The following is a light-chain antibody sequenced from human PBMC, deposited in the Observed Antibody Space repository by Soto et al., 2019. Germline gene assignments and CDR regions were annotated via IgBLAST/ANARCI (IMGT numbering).Light chain of an antibody. CDR2: EDN. CDR3: QSYDSSGVV. Sequence: NFLLTQPHSVSESPGKTVTISCTRSSGGITTNAVQWYQQRPGSAPTIVIYEDNQRPSEVPDRFSGSIDFSSNSASLTISGRKTEAEAHSSCQSYDSSGVVFGGGTRVTAL. V-gene: IGLV6-57*04. J-gene: IGLJ2*01. CDR1: SGGITTNA.